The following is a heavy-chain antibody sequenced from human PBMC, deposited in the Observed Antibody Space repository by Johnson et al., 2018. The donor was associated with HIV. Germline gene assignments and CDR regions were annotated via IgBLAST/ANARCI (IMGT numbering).Heavy chain of an antibody. Sequence: VQLVESGGGLIQPGGSLRLSCAASGFTVSSNYMSWVRQAPGKGLEWVSVIYSGGSTYYADSVKGRFTISRDNSKNTLYLQMNSRRAEDTAVYYCAKGRIVVAGFDAFDIWGQGTMVTVSS. V-gene: IGHV3-53*01. CDR1: GFTVSSNY. D-gene: IGHD2-2*01. CDR2: IYSGGST. J-gene: IGHJ3*02. CDR3: AKGRIVVAGFDAFDI.